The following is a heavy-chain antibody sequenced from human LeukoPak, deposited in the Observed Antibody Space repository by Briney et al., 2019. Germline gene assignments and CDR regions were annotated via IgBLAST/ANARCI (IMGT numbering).Heavy chain of an antibody. V-gene: IGHV3-48*03. D-gene: IGHD2-15*01. CDR3: ARVGVVVAATGNLWFDP. Sequence: GGSPRLSCAASGFTFSSYEMNWVRQAPGKGLEWVSYISGSGTTIYYADSVKGRFTISRDNAKNSLYLQMNSLRAEDTAVYYCARVGVVVAATGNLWFDPWGQGTLVTVSS. J-gene: IGHJ5*02. CDR1: GFTFSSYE. CDR2: ISGSGTTI.